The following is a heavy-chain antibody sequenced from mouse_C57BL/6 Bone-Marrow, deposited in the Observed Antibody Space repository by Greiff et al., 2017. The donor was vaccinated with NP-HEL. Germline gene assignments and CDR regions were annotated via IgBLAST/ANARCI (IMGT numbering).Heavy chain of an antibody. D-gene: IGHD3-3*01. V-gene: IGHV1-52*01. CDR2: IDPSDSET. CDR3: ARQDSSWFAY. J-gene: IGHJ3*01. CDR1: GYTFTSYW. Sequence: QVQLQQPGAELVRPGSSVKLSCKASGYTFTSYWMHWVKQRPIQGLEWIGNIDPSDSETHYNQKFKDKATLTVDKSSSTAYMQLSILTSEYSSVYCCARQDSSWFAYWGQGTLVTVSA.